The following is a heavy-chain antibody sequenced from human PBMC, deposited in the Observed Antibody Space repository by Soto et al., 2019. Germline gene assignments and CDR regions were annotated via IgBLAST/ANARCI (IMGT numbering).Heavy chain of an antibody. D-gene: IGHD6-19*01. CDR2: IKQDGSEK. J-gene: IGHJ4*02. CDR1: GFTFSSYW. V-gene: IGHV3-7*01. CDR3: ARDSGPSSGWYHLDY. Sequence: GGSLRLSCAASGFTFSSYWMSWVRQAPGKGLEWVANIKQDGSEKYYVDSVKGRFTISRDNAKNSLYLQMNRLRAEDTAVCYCARDSGPSSGWYHLDYWGQGTLVTVSS.